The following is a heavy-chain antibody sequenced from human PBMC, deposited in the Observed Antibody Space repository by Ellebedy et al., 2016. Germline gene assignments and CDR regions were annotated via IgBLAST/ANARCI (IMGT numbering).Heavy chain of an antibody. Sequence: ASVKVSXKASGYIFTGYYMHWVRQAPGQGLEWMGWINPNSGDTNYAQKFQGRVTMTREMSSNTADMELSRLTSDDTAVYFCARMFTGFSFDIWGQGTMVTVSS. CDR2: INPNSGDT. J-gene: IGHJ3*02. D-gene: IGHD3-10*02. CDR3: ARMFTGFSFDI. CDR1: GYIFTGYY. V-gene: IGHV1-2*02.